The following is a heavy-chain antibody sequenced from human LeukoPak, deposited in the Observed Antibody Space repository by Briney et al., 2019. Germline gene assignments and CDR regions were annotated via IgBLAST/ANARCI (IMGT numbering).Heavy chain of an antibody. CDR3: ASLTDIVVVPAAVGY. CDR2: ISGNAGST. Sequence: GGSLRLSCAASGFTFSSYAMSWVRQAPGKGLEWVSLISGNAGSTYYADSVKGRFTISRDITKNTLYLQMNSLRAEDTAVYYCASLTDIVVVPAAVGYWGQGTLVTVSS. D-gene: IGHD2-2*01. J-gene: IGHJ4*02. V-gene: IGHV3-23*01. CDR1: GFTFSSYA.